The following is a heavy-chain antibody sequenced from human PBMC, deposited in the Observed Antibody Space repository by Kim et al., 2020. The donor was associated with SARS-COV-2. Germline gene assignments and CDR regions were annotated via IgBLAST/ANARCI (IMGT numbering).Heavy chain of an antibody. CDR3: TTLPYYYDSSGYYLFDY. V-gene: IGHV3-15*01. D-gene: IGHD3-22*01. Sequence: VKGRFTISRDYSKNTLYLQMNSLKTEDTAVYYCTTLPYYYDSSGYYLFDYWGQGTLVTVSS. J-gene: IGHJ4*02.